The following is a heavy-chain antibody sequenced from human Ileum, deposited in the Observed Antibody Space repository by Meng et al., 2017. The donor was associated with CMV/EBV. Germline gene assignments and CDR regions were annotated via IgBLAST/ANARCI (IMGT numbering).Heavy chain of an antibody. CDR2: IYHSGST. CDR3: ARIEDLSGRGPHDY. J-gene: IGHJ4*02. D-gene: IGHD3-10*01. Sequence: SGGSISSSNWWSWVRQPPGKGLEWIREIYHSGSTNYNPSLKSRVTISVDKSKNQFSLKLSSVTAADTAVYYCARIEDLSGRGPHDYWGQGTLVTVSS. V-gene: IGHV4-4*02. CDR1: GGSISSSNW.